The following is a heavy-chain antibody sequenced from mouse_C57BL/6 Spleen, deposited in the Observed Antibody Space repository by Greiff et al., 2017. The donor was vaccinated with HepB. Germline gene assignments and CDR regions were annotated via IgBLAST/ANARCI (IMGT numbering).Heavy chain of an antibody. Sequence: VQLQQSGPELVKPGASVKISCKASGYAFSSSWMNWVKQRPGKGLEWIGRIYPGDGDTNYNGKFKGKATLTADKSSSTAYMQLSSLTSEDSAVYFCARLSYGNYVLYVDYWGQGTTLTVSS. D-gene: IGHD2-1*01. CDR3: ARLSYGNYVLYVDY. V-gene: IGHV1-82*01. CDR2: IYPGDGDT. J-gene: IGHJ2*01. CDR1: GYAFSSSW.